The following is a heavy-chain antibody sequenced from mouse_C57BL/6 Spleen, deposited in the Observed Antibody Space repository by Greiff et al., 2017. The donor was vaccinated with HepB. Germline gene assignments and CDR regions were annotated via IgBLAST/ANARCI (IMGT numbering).Heavy chain of an antibody. J-gene: IGHJ3*01. CDR1: GYTFTGYW. CDR3: ARYMGSRSSGYGWFAY. Sequence: VHLVESGAELMKPGASVKLSCKATGYTFTGYWIEWVKQWPGHGLEWIGEILPGSGSTNYNEKFKGKATFTADTSSNTAYMQLSSLTTEDSAIYYCARYMGSRSSGYGWFAYWGQGTLVTVSA. CDR2: ILPGSGST. V-gene: IGHV1-9*01. D-gene: IGHD3-2*02.